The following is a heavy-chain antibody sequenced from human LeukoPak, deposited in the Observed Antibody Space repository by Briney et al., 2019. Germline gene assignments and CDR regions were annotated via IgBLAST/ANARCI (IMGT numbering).Heavy chain of an antibody. J-gene: IGHJ4*02. CDR1: GFTFSGYW. D-gene: IGHD2-15*01. V-gene: IGHV3-7*01. CDR3: ARFGMDAAIDY. CDR2: IKQDASEK. Sequence: GGSLRLSCAASGFTFSGYWMSWVRQAPGKGLDWVATIKQDASEKTYVDSVEGRFTSSRDNAKSSLFLQMDSLRAEDTAVYYCARFGMDAAIDYWGQGTLVTVSS.